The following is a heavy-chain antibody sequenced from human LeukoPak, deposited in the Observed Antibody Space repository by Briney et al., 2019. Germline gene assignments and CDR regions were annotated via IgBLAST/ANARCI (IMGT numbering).Heavy chain of an antibody. CDR2: IYSGGST. J-gene: IGHJ4*02. Sequence: GGSLRLSCAASGFTFSSYWMSWVRQAPGKGLEGVSVIYSGGSTYYADSVMGRFTISRDNSKNTLYLQMNSLRAEDTAVYYCARDGPVGAIDYWGQGTLVTVSS. CDR1: GFTFSSYW. V-gene: IGHV3-66*01. CDR3: ARDGPVGAIDY. D-gene: IGHD1-26*01.